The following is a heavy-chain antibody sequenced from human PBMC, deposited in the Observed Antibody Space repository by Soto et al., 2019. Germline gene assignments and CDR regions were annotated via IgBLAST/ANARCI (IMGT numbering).Heavy chain of an antibody. D-gene: IGHD3-3*01. Sequence: NPGGSLRLSCAASGFTFSNAWMSWVRQAPGKGLEWVGRIKSKTDGGTTDYAAPVKGRFTISRDDSKNTLYLQMNSLKTEDTAVYYCTTLSGSGYLYYYYGMDVWGQGTTVTVSS. V-gene: IGHV3-15*01. J-gene: IGHJ6*02. CDR3: TTLSGSGYLYYYYGMDV. CDR1: GFTFSNAW. CDR2: IKSKTDGGTT.